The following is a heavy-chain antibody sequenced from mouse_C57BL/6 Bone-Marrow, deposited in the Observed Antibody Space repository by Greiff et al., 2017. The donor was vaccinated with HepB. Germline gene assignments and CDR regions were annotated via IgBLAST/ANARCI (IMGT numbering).Heavy chain of an antibody. D-gene: IGHD2-1*01. CDR2: IHPNSGST. J-gene: IGHJ2*01. V-gene: IGHV1-64*01. CDR1: GYTFTSYW. CDR3: ARNPVLLSYYFDY. Sequence: QVQLQQSGAELVKPGASVKLSCKASGYTFTSYWMHWVKQRPGQGLEWIGMIHPNSGSTNYNEKFKSKATLTVDKSSSTAYMQLSSLTSVDSAVYYCARNPVLLSYYFDYWGQGTTLTVSS.